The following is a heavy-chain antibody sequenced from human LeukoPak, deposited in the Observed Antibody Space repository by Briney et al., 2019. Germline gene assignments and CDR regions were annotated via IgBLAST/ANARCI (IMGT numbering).Heavy chain of an antibody. J-gene: IGHJ4*02. CDR1: GFTFDDYA. D-gene: IGHD3-10*01. Sequence: GRSLRLSCAASGFTFDDYAMHWVRQAPGKGLEWVSGISWNSGSIGYADSVKGRFTISRDNAKNSLYLQMNSLRAEDTALYYCAKTLRSTHKLLWFGEAEYYFDYWGQGTLVTVSS. V-gene: IGHV3-9*01. CDR2: ISWNSGSI. CDR3: AKTLRSTHKLLWFGEAEYYFDY.